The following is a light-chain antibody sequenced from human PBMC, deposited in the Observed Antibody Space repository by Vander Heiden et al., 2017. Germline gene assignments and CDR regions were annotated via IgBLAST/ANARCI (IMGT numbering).Light chain of an antibody. V-gene: IGKV1-39*01. CDR1: QSISSY. Sequence: DIQMTQTPSSLSASVGDRVTITCRASQSISSYLNWYQQKPGKAPSRFSGSGYGTDFTLTISSLQPEDFAPYYCQQNDSNLMYTFGQGTKLEIK. J-gene: IGKJ2*01. CDR3: QQNDSNLMYT.